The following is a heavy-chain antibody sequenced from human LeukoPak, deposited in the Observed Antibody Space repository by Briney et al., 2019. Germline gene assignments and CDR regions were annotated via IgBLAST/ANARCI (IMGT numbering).Heavy chain of an antibody. D-gene: IGHD6-13*01. CDR1: GFTFSSYA. J-gene: IGHJ4*02. CDR2: ISYDGSNK. V-gene: IGHV3-30-3*02. CDR3: AKRIAAPLGPFDY. Sequence: GRSLRLSCAASGFTFSSYAMHWVRQAPGKGLEWVAVISYDGSNKYYADSVKGRFTISRDNSKNTLYLQMNSLRAEDTAVYYCAKRIAAPLGPFDYWGQGTLVTVSS.